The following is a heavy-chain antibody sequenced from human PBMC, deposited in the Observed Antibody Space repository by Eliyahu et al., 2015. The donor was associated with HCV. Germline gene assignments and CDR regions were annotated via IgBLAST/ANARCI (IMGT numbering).Heavy chain of an antibody. D-gene: IGHD3-22*01. CDR3: AKYESSGYSYYFDN. J-gene: IGHJ4*02. Sequence: QVQLVESGGGVVQTGRSLRXSCAASGFXFXSYGMHWVRQAPGKGLEWVAVISYDGSIKYFADSVKGRFTISRDNSRNTLYLQMNSLRAEDTAVYYCAKYESSGYSYYFDNWGQGTAGHRLL. CDR2: ISYDGSIK. V-gene: IGHV3-30*18. CDR1: GFXFXSYG.